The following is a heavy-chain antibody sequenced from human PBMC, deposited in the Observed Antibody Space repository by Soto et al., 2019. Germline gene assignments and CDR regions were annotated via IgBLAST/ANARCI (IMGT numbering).Heavy chain of an antibody. CDR2: ISSNGGST. CDR3: ERGYCSGGSCQSTPIDP. J-gene: IGHJ5*02. D-gene: IGHD2-15*01. V-gene: IGHV3-64D*06. CDR1: GFTFSSYA. Sequence: GGSLRLSCSASGFTFSSYAMHWVRQAPGKGLEYVSAISSNGGSTYYADSVKGRFTISRDNSKNTLYLQMSSLRAEDTAVYYCERGYCSGGSCQSTPIDPWGQGTLVTVSS.